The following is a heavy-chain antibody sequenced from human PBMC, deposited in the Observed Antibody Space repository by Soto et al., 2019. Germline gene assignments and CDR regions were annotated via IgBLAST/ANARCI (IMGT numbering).Heavy chain of an antibody. CDR3: ARRGWLQSGGWFDP. V-gene: IGHV4-34*01. CDR1: GGSFSGYY. Sequence: QVQLQQWGAGLLKPSETLSLTCAVYGGSFSGYYWSWIRQPPGQGLEWIGEINHSGSTNYNPSLKSRVTISVDTSKNQFSLKLSSVTAADTAVYYCARRGWLQSGGWFDPWGQGTLVTVSS. CDR2: INHSGST. J-gene: IGHJ5*02. D-gene: IGHD5-12*01.